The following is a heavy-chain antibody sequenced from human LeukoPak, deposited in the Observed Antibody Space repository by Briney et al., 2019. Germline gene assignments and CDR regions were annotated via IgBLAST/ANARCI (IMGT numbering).Heavy chain of an antibody. V-gene: IGHV4-34*01. Sequence: PPETLSLTCAFCGGSLSRYYWSWLRQPPGKGLEWIGEINHIGSTNYNPPLKSRVTISVDTTKNQSSLKLSSVTAADTALYYCARYKFGDGDIKFDYWGQGTLVTVSS. J-gene: IGHJ4*02. CDR1: GGSLSRYY. D-gene: IGHD3-10*01. CDR2: INHIGST. CDR3: ARYKFGDGDIKFDY.